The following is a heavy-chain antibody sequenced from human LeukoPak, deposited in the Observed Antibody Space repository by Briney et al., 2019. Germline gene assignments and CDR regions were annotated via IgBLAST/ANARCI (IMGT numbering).Heavy chain of an antibody. CDR2: ISSSSSYI. CDR1: GFTFSSYS. CDR3: ARDLRAAAGGFDY. Sequence: GGSLRLSCAASGFTFSSYSMNWVRQAPGKGLEWVSSISSSSSYIYYADSVKGRFTISRDNAKNSLYLQMNSLRAEDTAVYYCARDLRAAAGGFDYWGQGTLVTVSS. V-gene: IGHV3-21*01. J-gene: IGHJ4*02. D-gene: IGHD6-13*01.